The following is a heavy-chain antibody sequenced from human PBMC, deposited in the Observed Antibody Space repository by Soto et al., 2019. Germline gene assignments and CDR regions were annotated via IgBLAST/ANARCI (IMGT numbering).Heavy chain of an antibody. CDR2: ISYDGSNK. Sequence: GGSLRLSCAASGFTFSSYAMHWVRQAPGKGLEWVAVISYDGSNKNYADSVKGRFTISRDNSKNTLYLQMNSLRAEDTAVYYRAKDKNNVFLTGYSPRDGYYYYSGMDVWGQGTTVTVSS. V-gene: IGHV3-30-3*01. D-gene: IGHD3-9*01. CDR1: GFTFSSYA. J-gene: IGHJ6*02. CDR3: AKDKNNVFLTGYSPRDGYYYYSGMDV.